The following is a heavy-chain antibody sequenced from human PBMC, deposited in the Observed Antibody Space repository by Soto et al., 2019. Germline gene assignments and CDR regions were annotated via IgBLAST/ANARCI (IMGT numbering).Heavy chain of an antibody. V-gene: IGHV1-18*01. J-gene: IGHJ6*02. D-gene: IGHD3-22*01. CDR1: GYTFTRNG. CDR2: ISPKSGSK. CDR3: VKDRDSNSWPSRDV. Sequence: KVSCKTSGYTFTRNGISWVRQAPGQGLEWMGWISPKSGSKKYAQKFQGRAIMTTDTSTSTAYMELRSLRCDDTAVYYCVKDRDSNSWPSRDVWGPGTTVTVSS.